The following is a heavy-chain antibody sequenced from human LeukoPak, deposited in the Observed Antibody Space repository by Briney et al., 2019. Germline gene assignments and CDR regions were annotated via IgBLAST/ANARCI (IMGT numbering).Heavy chain of an antibody. Sequence: ETLSLTCTVSLGSTTSNFWSWVRQAPGKGLEWVSSIHSSSGSIYYADSLKGRFTISRDNAKNSLYLQMNSLRAEDTAVYYCARDLAWDAFDIWGQGTMVTVSS. V-gene: IGHV3-21*01. CDR2: IHSSSGSI. J-gene: IGHJ3*02. CDR1: LGSTTSNFW. CDR3: ARDLAWDAFDI.